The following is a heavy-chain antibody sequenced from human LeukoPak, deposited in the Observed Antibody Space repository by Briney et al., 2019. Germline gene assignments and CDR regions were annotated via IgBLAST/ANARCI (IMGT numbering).Heavy chain of an antibody. J-gene: IGHJ3*02. CDR3: ARETYYYDSSGYYWSPIDAFDI. CDR2: IIPIFGTA. D-gene: IGHD3-22*01. CDR1: GGTFSSYA. Sequence: SVKVSCNASGGTFSSYAISWVRQAPGQGLEWMGGIIPIFGTANYAQKFQGRVTITTDESTSTAYMELSSLRSEDTAVYYCARETYYYDSSGYYWSPIDAFDIWGQGTMVTVSS. V-gene: IGHV1-69*05.